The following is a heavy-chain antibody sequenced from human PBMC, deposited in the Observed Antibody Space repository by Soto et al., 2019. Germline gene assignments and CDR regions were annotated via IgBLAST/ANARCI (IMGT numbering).Heavy chain of an antibody. Sequence: GASVKVSCKASGYTFTSYAMNWVRQAPGQGLEWMGWINTNTGNPTYAQGFTGRFVFSLDTSVSTAYLQICSLKAEDTAVYYCAREIYYLWSGYYHNWFDPSAQGTLVTVSA. J-gene: IGHJ5*02. CDR2: INTNTGNP. V-gene: IGHV7-4-1*01. D-gene: IGHD3-3*01. CDR3: AREIYYLWSGYYHNWFDP. CDR1: GYTFTSYA.